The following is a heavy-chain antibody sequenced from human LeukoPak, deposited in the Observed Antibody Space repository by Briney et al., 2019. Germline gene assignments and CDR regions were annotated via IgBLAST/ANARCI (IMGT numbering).Heavy chain of an antibody. V-gene: IGHV3-30-3*01. CDR1: GFTFSSYA. J-gene: IGHJ4*02. CDR3: ATDRGGSPFDY. Sequence: PGGSLRLSCAASGFTFSSYAMHWVRQAPGKGLEWVAVISYDGSNKYYADSVKGRFTISRDNSKNTLYLQMNSLRAEDTAVYYCATDRGGSPFDYWGQGTLVTVSS. CDR2: ISYDGSNK. D-gene: IGHD3-10*01.